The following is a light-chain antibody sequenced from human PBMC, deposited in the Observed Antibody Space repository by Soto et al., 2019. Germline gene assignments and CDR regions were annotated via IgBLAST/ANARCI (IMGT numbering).Light chain of an antibody. Sequence: QSVLTQPASVSGSPGQSITLSCTGTSSDVGAYNYVSWYQQHPGKAPKLMIYDVTNRPSGVSNRFSASKSGNTASLTISGLQAEDEADYYCSSYTSSSTYVFGTGTKLTVL. CDR3: SSYTSSSTYV. V-gene: IGLV2-14*01. CDR2: DVT. J-gene: IGLJ1*01. CDR1: SSDVGAYNY.